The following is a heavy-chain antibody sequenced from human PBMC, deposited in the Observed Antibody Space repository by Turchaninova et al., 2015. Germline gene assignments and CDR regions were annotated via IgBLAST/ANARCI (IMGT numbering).Heavy chain of an antibody. V-gene: IGHV4-34*01. CDR1: GGSFRGFY. CDR2: INHSEST. D-gene: IGHD3-3*01. CDR3: ARGRGGLFTALPDY. J-gene: IGHJ4*02. Sequence: QVQLQPWGAGLLKPSESLSLTCAVYGGSFRGFYWSWIRRPPGKWMECIGEINHSESTNNNPSLQSRVTISLDTSKNQFSLKLTSVTAADTAVDYCARGRGGLFTALPDYWGQGTLVTVSS.